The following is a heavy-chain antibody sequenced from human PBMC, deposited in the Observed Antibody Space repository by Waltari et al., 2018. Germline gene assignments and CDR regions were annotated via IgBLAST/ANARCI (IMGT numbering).Heavy chain of an antibody. CDR3: ARMAPRGVIVSPFYMDI. CDR1: SGSFSAYH. CDR2: INDSGNT. J-gene: IGHJ6*04. D-gene: IGHD3-16*02. V-gene: IGHV4-34*02. Sequence: QVQLQQWGAGLLKPSETLSLRCAIYSGSFSAYHWTWIRQTPGKGLEWIGDINDSGNTNYNPSLESRVTISSDMANNQFFLKLSSVTAADTAVYYCARMAPRGVIVSPFYMDIWATGTTVIVSS.